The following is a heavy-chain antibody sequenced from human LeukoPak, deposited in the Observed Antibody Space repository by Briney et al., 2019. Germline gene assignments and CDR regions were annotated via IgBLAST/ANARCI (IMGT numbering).Heavy chain of an antibody. D-gene: IGHD1-26*01. J-gene: IGHJ3*02. CDR2: ISSSSSYI. V-gene: IGHV3-21*01. CDR1: GFTFSSYS. Sequence: GGSLRLSCAASGFTFSSYSMNWVRQAPGKGLEWVSSISSSSSYIYYADSVKGRFTISRDNAKNSLYLQMNSLRAEDTAVYYCAREIVGATSSPHFDIWGQGTMVTVSS. CDR3: AREIVGATSSPHFDI.